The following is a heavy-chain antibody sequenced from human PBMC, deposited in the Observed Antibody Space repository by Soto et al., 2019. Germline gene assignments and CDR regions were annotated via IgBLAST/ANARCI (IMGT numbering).Heavy chain of an antibody. J-gene: IGHJ6*02. CDR1: GCTFSSYA. V-gene: IGHV1-69*13. D-gene: IGHD6-19*01. CDR2: IIPIFGTA. CDR3: ARDKSSGLSHYYYGMDV. Sequence: ASVKVSCKASGCTFSSYAISWVRQAPGQGLEWMGGIIPIFGTANYAQKFQGRVTITADESTSTAYMELSSLRSEDTAVYYCARDKSSGLSHYYYGMDVWGQGTTVTVSS.